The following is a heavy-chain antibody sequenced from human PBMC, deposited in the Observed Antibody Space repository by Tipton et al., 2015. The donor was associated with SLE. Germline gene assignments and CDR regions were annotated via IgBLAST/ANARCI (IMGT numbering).Heavy chain of an antibody. CDR1: EYYFATYW. D-gene: IGHD6-13*01. V-gene: IGHV5-51*03. J-gene: IGHJ2*01. CDR2: IYPRDSDV. Sequence: VQLVQSGAEVKKPGESLKISCKASEYYFATYWIGWVRQMPGKGLEWMGIIYPRDSDVRYSPSFRGQVTISADKSINTAYLQWSSLKASDTAMYYCARRSRWGSWYFDLWGRGTRVTVSS. CDR3: ARRSRWGSWYFDL.